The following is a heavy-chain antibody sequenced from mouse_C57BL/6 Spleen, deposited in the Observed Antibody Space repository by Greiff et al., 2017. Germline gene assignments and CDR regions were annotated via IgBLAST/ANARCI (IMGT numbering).Heavy chain of an antibody. CDR3: ARWGLLQAMDY. CDR1: GYTFTDYE. Sequence: QVQLQQSGAELVRPGASVTLSCKASGYTFTDYEMHWVKQTPVQGLEWIGAIDPETGGTAYNQKFTGKAILTADKSSSTAYMKLRSLTSEDTAVYYCARWGLLQAMDYWGQGTSVTVSS. CDR2: IDPETGGT. J-gene: IGHJ4*01. V-gene: IGHV1-15*01. D-gene: IGHD2-3*01.